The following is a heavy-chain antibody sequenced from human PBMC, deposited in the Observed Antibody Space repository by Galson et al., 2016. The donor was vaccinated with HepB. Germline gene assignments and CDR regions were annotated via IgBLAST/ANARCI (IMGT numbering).Heavy chain of an antibody. CDR1: GFTFSSHW. V-gene: IGHV3-74*01. Sequence: SLRLSCAASGFTFSSHWMHWVRQAQGKGLVWVSRINTDGSSTIYADSVKGRFTISRDNAKSTLYLQMNSLRAEDTAVYYCARGYYDSSDSKRSNWFDPWGQGTLVSVSS. D-gene: IGHD3-22*01. CDR3: ARGYYDSSDSKRSNWFDP. J-gene: IGHJ5*02. CDR2: INTDGSST.